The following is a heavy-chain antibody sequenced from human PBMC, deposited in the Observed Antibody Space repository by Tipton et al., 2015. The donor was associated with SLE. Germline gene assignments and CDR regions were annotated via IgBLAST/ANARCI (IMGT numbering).Heavy chain of an antibody. CDR2: ITRRGKT. CDR1: DGSLSNYY. D-gene: IGHD5-12*01. Sequence: TLSLTCAVHDGSLSNYYWSWFRRPPGRGLEWIGEITRRGKTNYNPSLKSRVTISVDTSENRFSLKLSSVTAADTAVYFCARALRDLVATIYSFDHWGRGALVTVSS. J-gene: IGHJ4*02. V-gene: IGHV4-34*09. CDR3: ARALRDLVATIYSFDH.